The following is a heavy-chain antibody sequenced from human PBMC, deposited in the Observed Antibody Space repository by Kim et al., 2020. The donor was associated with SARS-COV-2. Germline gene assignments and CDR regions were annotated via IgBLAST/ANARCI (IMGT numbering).Heavy chain of an antibody. CDR3: ASLDDYYGSGSYYNVHY. CDR2: INHSGST. CDR1: GGSFSGYY. J-gene: IGHJ4*02. Sequence: SETLSLTCAVYGGSFSGYYWSWIRQPPGKGLEWIGEINHSGSTNYNPSLKSRVTISVDTSKNQFSLKLSSVTAADTAVYYCASLDDYYGSGSYYNVHYWGQGTLVTVSS. V-gene: IGHV4-34*01. D-gene: IGHD3-10*01.